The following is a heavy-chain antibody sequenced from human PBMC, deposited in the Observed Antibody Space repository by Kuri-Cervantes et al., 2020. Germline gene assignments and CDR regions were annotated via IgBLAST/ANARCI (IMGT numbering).Heavy chain of an antibody. Sequence: GGSLRLSCAASGFTFSSYAMHWVRQAPGKGLEWVAVISYDGSNKYYADSVKGRFTTSRDNSKNTLYLQMNSLRAEDTAVYYCARDRVVVVTAISFQYYYYYGMDVWGQGTTVTVSS. CDR1: GFTFSSYA. CDR3: ARDRVVVVTAISFQYYYYYGMDV. CDR2: ISYDGSNK. D-gene: IGHD2-21*02. J-gene: IGHJ6*02. V-gene: IGHV3-30-3*01.